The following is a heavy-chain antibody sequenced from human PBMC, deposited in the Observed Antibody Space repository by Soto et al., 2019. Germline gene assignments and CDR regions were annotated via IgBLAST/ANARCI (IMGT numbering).Heavy chain of an antibody. CDR1: GYSFTSYW. CDR2: IDPSDSYT. D-gene: IGHD3-22*01. J-gene: IGHJ6*02. Sequence: GESLKISCRGSGYSFTSYWISWVRQMPGKGLEWMGRIDPSDSYTNYSPSFQGHVPISADKSFSTAYLQWSSLKASDTAIYYCARHGRVYYYSSGYYYMGMDVWGQGTTVTVSS. V-gene: IGHV5-10-1*01. CDR3: ARHGRVYYYSSGYYYMGMDV.